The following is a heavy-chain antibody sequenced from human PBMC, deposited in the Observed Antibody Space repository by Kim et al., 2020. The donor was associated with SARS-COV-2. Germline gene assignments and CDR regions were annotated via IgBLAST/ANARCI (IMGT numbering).Heavy chain of an antibody. J-gene: IGHJ4*02. CDR3: ARELITMVRGVRDSLGY. CDR2: INPNSGGT. Sequence: ASVKVSCKASGYTFTGYYMHWVRQAPGQGLEWRGWINPNSGGTNYAQKFQGRVTMTRDTSISTAYMELSRLRSDDTAVYYCARELITMVRGVRDSLGYWGQGTLVTVSS. D-gene: IGHD3-10*01. CDR1: GYTFTGYY. V-gene: IGHV1-2*02.